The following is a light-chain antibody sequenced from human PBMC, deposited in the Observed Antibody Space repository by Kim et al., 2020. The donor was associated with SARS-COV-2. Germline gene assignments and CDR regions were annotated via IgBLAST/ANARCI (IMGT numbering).Light chain of an antibody. CDR1: EVGSKS. CDR3: QVWDSNTHVV. J-gene: IGLJ2*01. Sequence: VAPGRSARITCGGDEVGSKSVHWYQQKPGQAPLLVISYDSDRPSGNPDRFSGSNSGNTASLTINRVEAGDEANYHCQVWDSNTHVVFGGGTQLTVL. CDR2: YDS. V-gene: IGLV3-21*04.